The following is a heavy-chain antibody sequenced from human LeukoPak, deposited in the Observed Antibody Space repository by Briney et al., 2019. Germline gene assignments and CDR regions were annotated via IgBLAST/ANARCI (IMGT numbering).Heavy chain of an antibody. CDR2: IYHTGST. D-gene: IGHD6-19*01. Sequence: SETLSLICSVSSYSINSNYYWGWIRQSPGKGLEWIGSIYHTGSTYYNPSLKSRVTISLDASNKQFSLRLSSVTAADTAVYYCARGSHPVTGTLGGYFDPWGQGTLVTVSS. J-gene: IGHJ4*02. V-gene: IGHV4-38-2*02. CDR3: ARGSHPVTGTLGGYFDP. CDR1: SYSINSNYY.